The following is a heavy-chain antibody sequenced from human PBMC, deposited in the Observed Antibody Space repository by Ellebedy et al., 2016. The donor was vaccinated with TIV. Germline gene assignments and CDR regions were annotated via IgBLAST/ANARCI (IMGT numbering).Heavy chain of an antibody. J-gene: IGHJ4*02. V-gene: IGHV3-66*01. Sequence: GGSLRLSXAASGFTVSSNYMSWVRQAPGKGLEWVSVIYSGGSTYYADSVKGRFTISRDNSKNTLYLQMNSLRAEDTAVYYCARDWVRGVIITNPGYWGQGTLVTASS. CDR2: IYSGGST. CDR3: ARDWVRGVIITNPGY. D-gene: IGHD3-10*01. CDR1: GFTVSSNY.